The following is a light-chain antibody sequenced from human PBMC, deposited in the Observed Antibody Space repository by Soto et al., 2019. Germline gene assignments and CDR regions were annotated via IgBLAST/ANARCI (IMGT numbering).Light chain of an antibody. Sequence: QAVVTQEPSFSVSPGGTVTPTCALSSGSVSTNNYPSWCQQTPGQPPRTLIFRTNTRSSGVPDRFSGSILGSKAALTITGAQADDESDYYCVLYMGRGIWVFGGGTKLTVL. J-gene: IGLJ3*02. CDR3: VLYMGRGIWV. CDR2: RTN. CDR1: SGSVSTNNY. V-gene: IGLV8-61*01.